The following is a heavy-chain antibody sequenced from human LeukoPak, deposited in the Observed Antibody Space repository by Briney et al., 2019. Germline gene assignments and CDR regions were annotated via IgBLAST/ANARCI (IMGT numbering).Heavy chain of an antibody. D-gene: IGHD3-22*01. Sequence: GGSLRLSCAASGFTFSSYGMHWVRRAPGKGLEWVAFIRYDGSNKYYADSVKGRSTISRDNSKNTLYLQMNSLRAEDTAVYYCAKDGYYYDSSGFAFGGQGTLVTVSS. J-gene: IGHJ4*02. CDR2: IRYDGSNK. CDR3: AKDGYYYDSSGFAF. CDR1: GFTFSSYG. V-gene: IGHV3-30*02.